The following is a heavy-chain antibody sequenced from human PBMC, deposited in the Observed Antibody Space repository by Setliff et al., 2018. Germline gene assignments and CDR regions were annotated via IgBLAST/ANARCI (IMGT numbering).Heavy chain of an antibody. CDR2: VYHSGST. V-gene: IGHV4-38-2*01. CDR3: ARDNTILGATDY. D-gene: IGHD1-26*01. J-gene: IGHJ4*02. CDR1: YYSISSGYY. Sequence: NPSETLSLTCAVSYYSISSGYYWGWIRQSPGKGLEWIGSVYHSGSTYYSPSLESRVTISVDTSRNQFSLKLSSLTAADTALYFCARDNTILGATDYWGQGALVTVSS.